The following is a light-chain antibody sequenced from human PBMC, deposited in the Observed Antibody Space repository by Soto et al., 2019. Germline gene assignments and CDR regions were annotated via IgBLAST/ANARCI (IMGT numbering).Light chain of an antibody. CDR2: GAS. CDR3: QQYADWPTT. J-gene: IGKJ1*01. V-gene: IGKV3-15*01. Sequence: ETVLTQSPGTLSLSAGERATLSCRAGQRVGATVAWYHQRPGQAPRLLISGASTRATGVPARVSASGSGTAFTLTITSLQSDDFGVYYCQQYADWPTTFGQGTKVDIK. CDR1: QRVGAT.